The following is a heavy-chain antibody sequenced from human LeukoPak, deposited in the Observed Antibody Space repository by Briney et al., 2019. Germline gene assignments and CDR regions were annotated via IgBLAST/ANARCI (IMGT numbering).Heavy chain of an antibody. Sequence: SETLSLTCAVYGGSFSGYYWSWIRQPPGKGLEWIGEINHSGSTNYNPSLKSRVTISVDTSKNQFSLKLSSVTAADTAVYYCARGPYYHYGMDVWGQGTTVTVSS. J-gene: IGHJ6*02. CDR2: INHSGST. CDR3: ARGPYYHYGMDV. V-gene: IGHV4-34*01. CDR1: GGSFSGYY.